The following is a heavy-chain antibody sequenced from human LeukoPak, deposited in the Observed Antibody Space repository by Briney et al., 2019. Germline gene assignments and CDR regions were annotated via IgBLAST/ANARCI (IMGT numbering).Heavy chain of an antibody. Sequence: PSETLSLTCTVSGGSISSYYWSWIRQPPGKGLEWIGCIFHSGSTNYNPSLKSRVNISLDTSKNQFSLKLSSVTAADTAVYYCAGTYYYSYYYYMDAWGKGTTVTISS. D-gene: IGHD3-10*01. J-gene: IGHJ6*03. V-gene: IGHV4-59*01. CDR1: GGSISSYY. CDR2: IFHSGST. CDR3: AGTYYYSYYYYMDA.